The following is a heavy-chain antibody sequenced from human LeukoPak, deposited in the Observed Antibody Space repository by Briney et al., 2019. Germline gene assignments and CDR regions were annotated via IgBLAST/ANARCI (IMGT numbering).Heavy chain of an antibody. CDR3: VRDLLGSGSTTAYLHH. D-gene: IGHD1-1*01. Sequence: GGSLRLSCTASGFTFSDYSMNWVRQAPGKGLEWVSSISRRSRHVYYADSVKGRFTISRDNAWNSLYLQMNSLRAEDMAVYFCVRDLLGSGSTTAYLHHWGQGTLVTVSS. CDR2: ISRRSRHV. CDR1: GFTFSDYS. V-gene: IGHV3-21*01. J-gene: IGHJ1*01.